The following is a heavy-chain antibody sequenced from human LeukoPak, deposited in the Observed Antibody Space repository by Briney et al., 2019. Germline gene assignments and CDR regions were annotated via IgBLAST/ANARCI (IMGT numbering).Heavy chain of an antibody. Sequence: GGSLRLSCAASGFTFSSYRMSWVRQAPGKGLEWVANIKEDGSKKDYMDFVKGRFTISRDNAKNSLYLQMNSLRAEDAAVYYCARDQAGSYYGDAFDIWGQGTMVTVSS. CDR1: GFTFSSYR. CDR3: ARDQAGSYYGDAFDI. J-gene: IGHJ3*02. CDR2: IKEDGSKK. D-gene: IGHD1-26*01. V-gene: IGHV3-7*01.